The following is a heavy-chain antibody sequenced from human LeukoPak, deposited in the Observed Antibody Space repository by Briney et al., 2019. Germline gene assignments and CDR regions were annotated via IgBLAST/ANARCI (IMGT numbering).Heavy chain of an antibody. CDR3: AKMNGYFEY. V-gene: IGHV3-23*01. J-gene: IGHJ4*02. CDR1: GLTFSNHG. D-gene: IGHD1-1*01. Sequence: GGSLRLSCEASGLTFSNHGMSWVRQAPGKGLQWVSAITGDGTTTYYADSVKGRFTISRDNSKNMLYLQMSSLRAEDKAVYYCAKMNGYFEYWGQGALVPVSS. CDR2: ITGDGTTT.